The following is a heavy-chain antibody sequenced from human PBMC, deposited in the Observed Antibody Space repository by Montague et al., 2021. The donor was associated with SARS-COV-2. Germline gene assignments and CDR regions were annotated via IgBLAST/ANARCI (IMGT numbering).Heavy chain of an antibody. CDR3: ARGPSDTYYYNGMDV. J-gene: IGHJ6*02. CDR2: IDWDGDK. Sequence: PALVKPTQTLTLTCTFSGFSLSTSGMCKTWIRQPPGKALEWLARIDWDGDKYYNTSLKSRLTISKDTSKNLVVLTMTNMDPVDTATYYCARGPSDTYYYNGMDVWGRGTTVTVSS. CDR1: GFSLSTSGMC. V-gene: IGHV2-70*11.